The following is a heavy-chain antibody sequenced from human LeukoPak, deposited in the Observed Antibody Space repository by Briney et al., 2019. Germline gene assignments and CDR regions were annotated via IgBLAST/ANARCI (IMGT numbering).Heavy chain of an antibody. CDR3: ARSPPYYDILTGYWYYFDY. J-gene: IGHJ4*02. D-gene: IGHD3-9*01. V-gene: IGHV4-34*01. CDR1: GGSFSGYY. CDR2: INHSGST. Sequence: PSETLSLTCAVYGGSFSGYYWSWIRQPPGKGLEWIGEINHSGSTNYNPSLKSRVTISVDTSKNQFSLKLSSVTAADTAVYYCARSPPYYDILTGYWYYFDYWGQGTLVTVSS.